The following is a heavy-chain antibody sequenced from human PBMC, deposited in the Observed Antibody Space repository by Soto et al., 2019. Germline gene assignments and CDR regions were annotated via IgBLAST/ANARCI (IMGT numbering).Heavy chain of an antibody. CDR3: ARDPSRRVTMVRGVRRHYGMDV. CDR2: IYYSGST. V-gene: IGHV4-59*01. CDR1: GGFISSYY. D-gene: IGHD3-10*01. J-gene: IGHJ6*02. Sequence: SETLSLTCTVSGGFISSYYWSWIRQPPGKGLEWIGYIYYSGSTNYNPSLKSRVTISVDTSKNQFSLKLSSVTAADTAVYYCARDPSRRVTMVRGVRRHYGMDVWGQGTTVTVSS.